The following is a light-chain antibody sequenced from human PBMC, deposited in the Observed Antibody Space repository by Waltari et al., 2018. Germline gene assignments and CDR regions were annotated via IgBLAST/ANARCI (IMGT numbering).Light chain of an antibody. CDR1: SSNIGAGYD. Sequence: QSVLTQPPSVSGAPGQRVTISCTGSSSNIGAGYDVHWYQQLPGTAPKLLIYGTHNRPSGVPDRFSGSKSGTSASLAITGLQAEDEADYYCQSYDSSLSGYVFGTGTKVTVL. J-gene: IGLJ1*01. CDR2: GTH. V-gene: IGLV1-40*01. CDR3: QSYDSSLSGYV.